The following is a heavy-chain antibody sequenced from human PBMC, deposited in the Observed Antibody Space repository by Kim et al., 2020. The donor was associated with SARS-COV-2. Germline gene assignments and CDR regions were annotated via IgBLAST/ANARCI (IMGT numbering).Heavy chain of an antibody. CDR1: GYSFTSYW. CDR2: IYPGDSDT. Sequence: GESLKISCKGSGYSFTSYWIGWVRQMPGKGLEWMGIIYPGDSDTRYSPSFQGQVTIPAAKSISTAYLQWSSLKASDTAMYYCARKYCSSTSCYDYYGMDVWGQGTTVTVSS. D-gene: IGHD2-2*01. V-gene: IGHV5-51*01. J-gene: IGHJ6*02. CDR3: ARKYCSSTSCYDYYGMDV.